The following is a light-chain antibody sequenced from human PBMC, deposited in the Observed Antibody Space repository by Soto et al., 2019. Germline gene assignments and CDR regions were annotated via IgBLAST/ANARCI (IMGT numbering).Light chain of an antibody. CDR3: QKYNTAPFT. CDR2: GAS. CDR1: QAISNY. V-gene: IGKV1-27*01. J-gene: IGKJ3*01. Sequence: DIQMTQSPSSLAASVGDRVTITCRASQAISNYLAWYQQKPGEVPKVLIYGASTLQSGVPPRFSGSGSGTDFTLTISGLQPDDVATYYCQKYNTAPFTFGPGTKVEIK.